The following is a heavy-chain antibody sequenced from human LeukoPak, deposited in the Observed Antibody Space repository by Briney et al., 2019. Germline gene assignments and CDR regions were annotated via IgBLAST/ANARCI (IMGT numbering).Heavy chain of an antibody. D-gene: IGHD5-12*01. CDR1: AYTFTSYG. V-gene: IGHV1-18*01. CDR3: ARDIVATMGIYYYYGMDV. Sequence: GASVKVSCKASAYTFTSYGLSWVRQAPGQGLEWMGWISAYNGNTNYAQKLQGRVTMTTDTSTSTAYMELRSLRSDDTAVYYCARDIVATMGIYYYYGMDVWGQGTTVTVSS. J-gene: IGHJ6*02. CDR2: ISAYNGNT.